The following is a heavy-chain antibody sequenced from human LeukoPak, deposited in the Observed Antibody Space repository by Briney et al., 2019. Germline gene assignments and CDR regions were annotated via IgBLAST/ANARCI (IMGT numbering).Heavy chain of an antibody. D-gene: IGHD1-1*01. CDR3: AYLAEGGYAIDY. CDR2: ISAYNGNT. Sequence: ASVKVSCKASGYTFTSYGISWVRQAPGQGLEWMGWISAYNGNTNYAQKLQGRVTMTTDTYTSTAYMELRSLRSDDTAVYYCAYLAEGGYAIDYWGQGTLVTVSS. V-gene: IGHV1-18*01. J-gene: IGHJ4*02. CDR1: GYTFTSYG.